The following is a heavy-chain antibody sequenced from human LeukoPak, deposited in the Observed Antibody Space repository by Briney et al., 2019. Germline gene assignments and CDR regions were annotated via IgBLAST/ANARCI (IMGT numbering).Heavy chain of an antibody. Sequence: PGGSLRLSCEASGFSFSSYGLHWVRQAPGKGLEWVAVIWYDGSNKYYADSVKGRFTISRDKSNNTIYLQMTSLSAADTAVYYFARDIHLGARGVPDYWGQGTLVTVSS. CDR2: IWYDGSNK. V-gene: IGHV3-33*01. CDR3: ARDIHLGARGVPDY. CDR1: GFSFSSYG. D-gene: IGHD3-16*01. J-gene: IGHJ4*02.